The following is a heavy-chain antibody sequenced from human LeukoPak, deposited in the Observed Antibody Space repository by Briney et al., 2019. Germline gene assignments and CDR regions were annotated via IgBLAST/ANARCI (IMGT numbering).Heavy chain of an antibody. V-gene: IGHV4-59*01. Sequence: SETLSLTCAVYGGSFSGYYWSWIRQSPGKGLEWIGHIYHSGSTNYNPSLKSRVSISVDTSKNQFSLKLTSVTSADTAVYYCARDGPAYTSRWYDYYYGLDVWGQGTTVTVSS. CDR3: ARDGPAYTSRWYDYYYGLDV. J-gene: IGHJ6*02. CDR1: GGSFSGYY. CDR2: IYHSGST. D-gene: IGHD2-2*01.